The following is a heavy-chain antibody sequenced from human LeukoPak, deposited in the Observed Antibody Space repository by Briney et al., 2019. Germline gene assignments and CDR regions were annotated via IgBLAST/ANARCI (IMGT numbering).Heavy chain of an antibody. D-gene: IGHD6-13*01. CDR2: ISYDGSNK. V-gene: IGHV3-30-3*01. Sequence: GGPLRLSCAASGFTFSGYAMHWVRQAPGKGLEGVAVISYDGSNKYYADSVKGRFTISRDNSKNTLYLQMNSLRAEDTAVYYCARQRASYSSSRGRWEYYFDYWGQGTLVTVSS. CDR3: ARQRASYSSSRGRWEYYFDY. CDR1: GFTFSGYA. J-gene: IGHJ4*02.